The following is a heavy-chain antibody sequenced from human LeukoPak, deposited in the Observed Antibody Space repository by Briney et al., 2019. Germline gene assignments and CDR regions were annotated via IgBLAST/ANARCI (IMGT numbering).Heavy chain of an antibody. D-gene: IGHD1-26*01. Sequence: SETLSLTCTVSGGSVNSGSYYWNWIRQPPGKGLEWIGYIYYSGSTSYNPSLKSRVTISVDTSKNQFSLKLSSVTAADTAVYYCARAAYSGSYHSDYWGQGTLVTVSS. CDR2: IYYSGST. J-gene: IGHJ4*02. V-gene: IGHV4-61*01. CDR1: GGSVNSGSYY. CDR3: ARAAYSGSYHSDY.